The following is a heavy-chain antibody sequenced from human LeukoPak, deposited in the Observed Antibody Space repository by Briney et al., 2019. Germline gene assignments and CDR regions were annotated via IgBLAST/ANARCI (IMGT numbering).Heavy chain of an antibody. V-gene: IGHV1-24*01. J-gene: IGHJ4*02. CDR3: ATDIIDYYDSSGMNDY. CDR2: FDPEDGET. D-gene: IGHD3-22*01. CDR1: GGTFSRYA. Sequence: ASVKVSCKASGGTFSRYAMSWVRQAPGQGLEWMGGFDPEDGETIYAQKFQGRVTMTEDTSTDTAYMGLSSLRSEDTAVYYCATDIIDYYDSSGMNDYWGQGTLVTVSS.